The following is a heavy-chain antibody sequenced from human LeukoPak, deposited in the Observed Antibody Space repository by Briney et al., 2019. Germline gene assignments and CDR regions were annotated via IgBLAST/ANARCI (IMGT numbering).Heavy chain of an antibody. CDR2: ISYGENKK. CDR1: GFNFGSSM. J-gene: IGHJ4*02. Sequence: GGSLRLSCAASGFNFGSSMMQGVGQARGKGVEGVAMISYGENKKYSADYVKGRFTISRVNVKNTLYVQMNSLRAEDTAVYYCARKTGWQFDYWGQGTLVTVSS. V-gene: IGHV3-30*01. CDR3: ARKTGWQFDY. D-gene: IGHD6-19*01.